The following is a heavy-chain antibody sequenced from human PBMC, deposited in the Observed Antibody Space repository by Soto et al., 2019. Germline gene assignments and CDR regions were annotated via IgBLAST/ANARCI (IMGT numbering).Heavy chain of an antibody. CDR3: ARQIYDSDTGPNFQYYFDS. V-gene: IGHV5-10-1*01. J-gene: IGHJ4*02. D-gene: IGHD3-22*01. Sequence: PGESLKISCKGSGYSFAGYWITWVRQRPGKGLEWMGRIDPSDSQTYYSPSFRGHVTISATKSITTVFLQWSSLRASDTAMYYCARQIYDSDTGPNFQYYFDSWGQGTPVTVSS. CDR1: GYSFAGYW. CDR2: IDPSDSQT.